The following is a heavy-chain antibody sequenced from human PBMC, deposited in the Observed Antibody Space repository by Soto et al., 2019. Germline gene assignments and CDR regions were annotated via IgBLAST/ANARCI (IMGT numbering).Heavy chain of an antibody. V-gene: IGHV4-30-4*01. D-gene: IGHD2-21*02. J-gene: IGHJ3*02. CDR1: GGSISSGDYY. Sequence: QVQLQESGPGLVKPSQTLSLTCTVSGGSISSGDYYWSWIRQPPGKGLEWSGYIYYSGSTYYNPSLKSRVTISVDTSKNQFSLKLSSVTAADTAVYYCARDPVVTPEAFDIWGQGTMVTVSS. CDR2: IYYSGST. CDR3: ARDPVVTPEAFDI.